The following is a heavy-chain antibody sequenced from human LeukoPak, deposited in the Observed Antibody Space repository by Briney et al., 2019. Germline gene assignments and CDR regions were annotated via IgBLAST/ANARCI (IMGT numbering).Heavy chain of an antibody. CDR2: IGSDGDST. CDR3: AILDYYFDY. J-gene: IGHJ4*02. CDR1: GFTFSSLG. D-gene: IGHD4/OR15-4a*01. V-gene: IGHV3-64*04. Sequence: PGGSLRLSCSASGFTFSSLGMHWVRQAPGKGLEHVSTIGSDGDSTYYADSVKGRFTISRDNAKNSLYLQMNSLRDEDTAVYYCAILDYYFDYWGQGTLVTVSS.